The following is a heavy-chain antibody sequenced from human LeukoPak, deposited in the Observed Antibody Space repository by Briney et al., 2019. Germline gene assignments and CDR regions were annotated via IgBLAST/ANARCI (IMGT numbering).Heavy chain of an antibody. Sequence: SETLSLTCTVSGGSISTYYWSWIRQPARRGLEWIGRIYTSGSTNYNPSLKSRVTMSVDTSKNQFSLKLSSVTAADTAVYYCAREEEQMARGLDPWGQGALVTVSS. CDR1: GGSISTYY. CDR3: AREEEQMARGLDP. V-gene: IGHV4-4*07. D-gene: IGHD5-24*01. CDR2: IYTSGST. J-gene: IGHJ5*02.